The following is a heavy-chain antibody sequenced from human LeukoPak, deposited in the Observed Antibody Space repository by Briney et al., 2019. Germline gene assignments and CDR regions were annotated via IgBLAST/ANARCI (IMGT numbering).Heavy chain of an antibody. Sequence: ASVKVSCKASGYTFTSYGISWVRQAPGQGLEWMGWISAYNGNTNSAQNLRGRVTMTTDTSTSTAYMELRSLRSDDTAVYYCARDPDYLNLLYWGQGTLVTVSS. CDR3: ARDPDYLNLLY. CDR2: ISAYNGNT. V-gene: IGHV1-18*01. CDR1: GYTFTSYG. D-gene: IGHD5-12*01. J-gene: IGHJ4*02.